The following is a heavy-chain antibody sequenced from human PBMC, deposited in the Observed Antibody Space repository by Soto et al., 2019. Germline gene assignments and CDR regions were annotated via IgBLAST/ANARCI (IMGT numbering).Heavy chain of an antibody. CDR2: ISSSGNGT. V-gene: IGHV3-23*01. CDR1: GFTFSNYA. J-gene: IGHJ3*01. CDR3: AKRFFGSGSPPGACDV. Sequence: EVQLLESGGGLVQPGGSLRLSCAASGFTFSNYAMSWVRQAPGKGPEWISFISSSGNGTYYADSGKGRFTVSRDNSKNTLYVQMNNLRAEDTAIYYCAKRFFGSGSPPGACDVWGQGTMVTVSS. D-gene: IGHD3-10*01.